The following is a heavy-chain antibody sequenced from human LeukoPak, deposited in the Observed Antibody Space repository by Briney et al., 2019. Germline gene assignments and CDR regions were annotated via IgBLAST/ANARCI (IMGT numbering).Heavy chain of an antibody. D-gene: IGHD6-6*01. Sequence: GGSLRLSCAASGFTVSSNYMSWVRQAPGKGLDWVSVIYSGDTTHYADSAKGRFTISRDSSKNTLYLQMNSLRVEDTAVYYCAREPNYSSCFDYWGQGTLVTVSS. V-gene: IGHV3-53*01. CDR2: IYSGDTT. CDR1: GFTVSSNY. CDR3: AREPNYSSCFDY. J-gene: IGHJ4*02.